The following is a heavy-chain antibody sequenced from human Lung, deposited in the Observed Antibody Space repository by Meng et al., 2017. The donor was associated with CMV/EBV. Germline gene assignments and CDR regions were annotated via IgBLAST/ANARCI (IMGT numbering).Heavy chain of an antibody. CDR3: ARARVFYAMDV. Sequence: GGSLRLXCAASGFTFSTYTINWVRQAPGKGLEWVSCISSSSSYIYYADSVKGRFTSSRDNAKNSVYLQVDSLRADDTAVYYCARARVFYAMDVWAQGTTVTVSS. CDR1: GFTFSTYT. CDR2: ISSSSSYI. J-gene: IGHJ6*02. V-gene: IGHV3-21*01.